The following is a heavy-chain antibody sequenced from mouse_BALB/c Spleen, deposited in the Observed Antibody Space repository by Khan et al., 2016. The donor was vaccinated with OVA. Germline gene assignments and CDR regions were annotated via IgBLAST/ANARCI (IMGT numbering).Heavy chain of an antibody. CDR1: GYTFTSHT. D-gene: IGHD2-14*01. CDR3: ARRTTEYALDY. CDR2: INPRSGYT. J-gene: IGHJ4*01. Sequence: QIQLVQSGAELARPGASVKMSCKASGYTFTSHTMHWVKQRPGQGLEWIGYINPRSGYTQYNQKFNDKATLTADISSSTAYMQLSSLTSEDSAVYYCARRTTEYALDYWGQGTSGTVSS. V-gene: IGHV1-4*01.